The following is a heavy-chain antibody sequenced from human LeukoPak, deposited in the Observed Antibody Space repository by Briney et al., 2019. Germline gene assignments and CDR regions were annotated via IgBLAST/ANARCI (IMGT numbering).Heavy chain of an antibody. CDR2: IYYSGNT. D-gene: IGHD5-24*01. Sequence: SETLSLTCTVSGGSIRSTNYYWGWIRQPPGKGLEWIGSIYYSGNTYHSPSLMSRVTISVDTSKNQFSLKLSSVTAADTAVYYCARGWLEQLFDSWGQGTLVTVSS. CDR1: GGSIRSTNYY. CDR3: ARGWLEQLFDS. J-gene: IGHJ4*02. V-gene: IGHV4-39*07.